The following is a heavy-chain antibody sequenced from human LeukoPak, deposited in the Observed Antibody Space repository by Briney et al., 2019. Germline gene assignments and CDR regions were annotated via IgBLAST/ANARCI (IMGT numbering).Heavy chain of an antibody. V-gene: IGHV1-69*13. CDR2: IIPIFGTA. Sequence: GASVKVSCKASGGTFSSYAISWVRQAPGQGLEWMGGIIPIFGTANYAQKFQGRVTITADESTSTAYMELSSLRSEDTAVYYCARDAMSSVTTSPHYFDYWGQGTLVTVSS. J-gene: IGHJ4*02. CDR3: ARDAMSSVTTSPHYFDY. D-gene: IGHD4-17*01. CDR1: GGTFSSYA.